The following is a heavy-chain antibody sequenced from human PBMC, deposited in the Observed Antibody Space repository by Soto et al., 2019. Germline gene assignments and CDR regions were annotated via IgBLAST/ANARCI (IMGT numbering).Heavy chain of an antibody. CDR3: SKGGHRSGHAGAFRQ. CDR2: ISNDGNSK. V-gene: IGHV3-30-3*01. Sequence: QVQLVESGGGVVQPGRSLRLSCAASGFTFSTFVIHWVRQAPGKGLEWVTGISNDGNSKHYADSVRDRFTISRDNSKNPLFLQMDSLTSEDTGLYYCSKGGHRSGHAGAFRQWGQGTLVTGTS. CDR1: GFTFSTFV. D-gene: IGHD1-26*01. J-gene: IGHJ1*01.